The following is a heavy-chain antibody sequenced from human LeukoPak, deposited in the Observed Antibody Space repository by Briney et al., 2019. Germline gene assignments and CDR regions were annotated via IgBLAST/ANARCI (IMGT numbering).Heavy chain of an antibody. CDR3: ARRGVGYNPPDY. Sequence: SETLSLTCTVSGGSVSSGSYYWSWIRQPPGKGLEWIGYIYYSGSTNYSPSLKSRATISVDTSKNQFSLKLSSVTAADTAVYYCARRGVGYNPPDYWGQGTLVTVSS. CDR1: GGSVSSGSYY. J-gene: IGHJ4*02. D-gene: IGHD5-24*01. V-gene: IGHV4-61*01. CDR2: IYYSGST.